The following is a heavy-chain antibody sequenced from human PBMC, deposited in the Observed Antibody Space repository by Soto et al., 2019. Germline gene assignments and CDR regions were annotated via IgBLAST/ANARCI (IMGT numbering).Heavy chain of an antibody. Sequence: NPSETLSLTCAVYGGSFSGYYWSWIRQPPGKGLEWIGEINHSGSTNYNPSLKSRVTISVDTSKNQFSLKLSSVTAADTAVYYCARGPANPRYFDWLGWFDPWGQGTLVTVSS. CDR2: INHSGST. CDR3: ARGPANPRYFDWLGWFDP. J-gene: IGHJ5*02. V-gene: IGHV4-34*01. CDR1: GGSFSGYY. D-gene: IGHD3-9*01.